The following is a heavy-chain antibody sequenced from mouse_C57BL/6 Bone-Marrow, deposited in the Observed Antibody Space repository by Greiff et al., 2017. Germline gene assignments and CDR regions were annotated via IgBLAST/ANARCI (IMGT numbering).Heavy chain of an antibody. CDR2: INPGSGGT. V-gene: IGHV1-54*01. D-gene: IGHD2-5*01. CDR1: GYAFTNYL. J-gene: IGHJ1*03. Sequence: QVQLQQSGAELVRPGTFVQVSCKASGYAFTNYLIAWVKQTPGQGLEWIGVINPGSGGTNYNAKFTGKATLTADKYSSTSYMLLSRLTSQDSTLYFCARGYYSNYVPRYIEFWGTGTSVTVSA. CDR3: ARGYYSNYVPRYIEF.